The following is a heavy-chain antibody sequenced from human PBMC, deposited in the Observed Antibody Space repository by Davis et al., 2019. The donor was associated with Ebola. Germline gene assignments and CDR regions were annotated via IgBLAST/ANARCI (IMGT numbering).Heavy chain of an antibody. CDR1: GDSVSSGG. D-gene: IGHD1-26*01. CDR2: TYYTSKWHN. V-gene: IGHV6-1*01. J-gene: IGHJ6*02. Sequence: HSQTLSLTCAISGDSVSSGGWNWIRQSPSRGLEWLGRTYYTSKWHNDYAESVKSRITINPDTSKNQFSLQLNSVTPEDTAVYYCVRGWGRSGLDVWGQGTTVTVSS. CDR3: VRGWGRSGLDV.